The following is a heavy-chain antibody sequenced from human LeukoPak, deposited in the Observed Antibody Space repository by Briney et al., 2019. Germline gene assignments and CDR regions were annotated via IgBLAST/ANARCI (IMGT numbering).Heavy chain of an antibody. J-gene: IGHJ4*02. Sequence: SETLSLTCTVSGGSISSYFWSWIRQPAGKGLEWIGRIYTSGSTNYNPSLKSRVTMSVDTSKNQFSLKLSSVTAADTAVYYCAREGHCSSTSCYGTNFSLDYWGQGTLVTVYS. V-gene: IGHV4-4*07. CDR1: GGSISSYF. CDR2: IYTSGST. D-gene: IGHD2-2*01. CDR3: AREGHCSSTSCYGTNFSLDY.